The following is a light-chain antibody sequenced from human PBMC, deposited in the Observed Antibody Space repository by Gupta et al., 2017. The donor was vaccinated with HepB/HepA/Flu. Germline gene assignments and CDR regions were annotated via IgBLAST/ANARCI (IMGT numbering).Light chain of an antibody. CDR1: QGISSY. CDR2: AAS. Sequence: DIQLTQSPSFLSASVGDRVTITCRASQGISSYLAWYQQKPGKAPKLLIYAASTLQSGVPSRFSGSGYGTEFTLTISRRQPEDFATYYCQQFNSYPQITFGQGTRMEIK. V-gene: IGKV1-9*01. CDR3: QQFNSYPQIT. J-gene: IGKJ5*01.